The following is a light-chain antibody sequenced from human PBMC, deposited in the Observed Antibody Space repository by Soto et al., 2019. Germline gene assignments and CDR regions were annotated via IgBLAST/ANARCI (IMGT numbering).Light chain of an antibody. CDR2: ETS. CDR1: TGAVTSGHY. J-gene: IGLJ1*01. V-gene: IGLV7-46*01. Sequence: QAVVTQEPSLTVSPGGTVTLTCGSSTGAVTSGHYPYWFQQKPGQAPRTLIYETSNKHSWTPARFSGSLLGGKATLTLSGAQPEDEAEYYCLLSYSGGRWVFGTGNKLTVL. CDR3: LLSYSGGRWV.